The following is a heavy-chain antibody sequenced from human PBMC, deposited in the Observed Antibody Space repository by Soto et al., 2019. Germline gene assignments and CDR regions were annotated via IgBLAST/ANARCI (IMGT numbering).Heavy chain of an antibody. J-gene: IGHJ6*02. CDR3: ARDGPICGVDRRGRYYFGMDV. D-gene: IGHD3-3*01. V-gene: IGHV1-18*01. Sequence: ASVKVSCKASGYTFTSYGISWVRQAPGQGLEWMGWISAYNGNTNYAQKLQGRVTMTTDTSTSTAYMELRSLRSDDTAVYYCARDGPICGVDRRGRYYFGMDVWGQGTTVTVSS. CDR2: ISAYNGNT. CDR1: GYTFTSYG.